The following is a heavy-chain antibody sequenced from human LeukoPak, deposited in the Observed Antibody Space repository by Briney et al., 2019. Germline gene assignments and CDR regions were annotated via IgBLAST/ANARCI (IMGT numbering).Heavy chain of an antibody. V-gene: IGHV3-48*04. Sequence: GGSLRLSCAASGFSFSDYSMNWVRQTPGKGLEWVSFINPSSSSVNYADSVKGRFTISRDNAKNPLYLQMSSLRVEDMAVYYCATGGAARPGYWGQGTLVTVSS. CDR1: GFSFSDYS. CDR2: INPSSSSV. D-gene: IGHD6-6*01. CDR3: ATGGAARPGY. J-gene: IGHJ4*02.